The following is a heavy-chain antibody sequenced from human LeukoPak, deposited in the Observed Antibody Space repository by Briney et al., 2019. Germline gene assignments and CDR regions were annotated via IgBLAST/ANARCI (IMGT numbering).Heavy chain of an antibody. D-gene: IGHD2-21*01. Sequence: GGSLRLSCAASGFTLSSYAMSWVRQGPGKGLEWVSAISVTGNTYHADSVKGRFTISRDSSKNTLFLQMNRLRPEDAAVYYCAKAPVTTCRGAYCYPFDYWGQGTLVTVSS. CDR1: GFTLSSYA. J-gene: IGHJ4*02. CDR3: AKAPVTTCRGAYCYPFDY. CDR2: ISVTGNT. V-gene: IGHV3-23*01.